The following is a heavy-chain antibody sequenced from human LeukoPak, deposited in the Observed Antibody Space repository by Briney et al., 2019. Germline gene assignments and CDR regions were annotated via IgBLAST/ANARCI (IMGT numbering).Heavy chain of an antibody. CDR3: AREAVAGAFLEY. V-gene: IGHV1-46*01. CDR2: INPSGGST. CDR1: GYTFTTYY. J-gene: IGHJ4*02. D-gene: IGHD6-19*01. Sequence: ASAKVPCQASGYTFTTYYMHWGGQAPGQGLEWMGIINPSGGSTSYAQKFQGRVTMTTDTSTSTAYMELRSLRSGDTAVYYCAREAVAGAFLEYWGQGTLVTVSS.